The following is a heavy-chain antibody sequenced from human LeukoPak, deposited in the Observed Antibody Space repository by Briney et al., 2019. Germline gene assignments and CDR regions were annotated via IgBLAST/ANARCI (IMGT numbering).Heavy chain of an antibody. D-gene: IGHD1-26*01. CDR2: ISDSGSRI. V-gene: IGHV3-11*04. J-gene: IGHJ4*02. CDR3: ARVRGSYFPVFDY. CDR1: GFTFSDYY. Sequence: GGSLRLSCAASGFTFSDYYMTWIRQAPGKGLEWISYISDSGSRIYYADSVKGRFTISRDNAKNSLYLQMNSLGAEDTAVYYCARVRGSYFPVFDYWGQGTLVTVSS.